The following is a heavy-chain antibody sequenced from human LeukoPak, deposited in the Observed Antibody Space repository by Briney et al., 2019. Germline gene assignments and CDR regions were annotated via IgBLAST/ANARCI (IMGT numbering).Heavy chain of an antibody. D-gene: IGHD6-13*01. Sequence: RSSETLSLTCTVSGGSISNSYWSWIRQPPGKGLEWIGSIYYSGSTNYNPSLKSRVTISVDTSRNQFSLKLSSVTAADTAVYYCARGSVYTSSWHPYWGQGTLVTVS. CDR2: IYYSGST. J-gene: IGHJ1*01. V-gene: IGHV4-59*01. CDR1: GGSISNSY. CDR3: ARGSVYTSSWHPY.